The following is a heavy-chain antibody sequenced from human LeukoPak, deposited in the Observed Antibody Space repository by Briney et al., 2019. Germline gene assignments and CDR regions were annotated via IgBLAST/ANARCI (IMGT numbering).Heavy chain of an antibody. V-gene: IGHV3-23*01. CDR1: GFTFSSYA. Sequence: PGGSLRLSCAASGFTFSSYAMSWVRQAPGKGLEWVSVISGSGDSTYYADSVKGRFTISRDNSKNTLYLQMNSLRAEDTAVYYCVGMGVYYGMDVWGQGTTVTVSS. D-gene: IGHD3-16*01. CDR2: ISGSGDST. CDR3: VGMGVYYGMDV. J-gene: IGHJ6*02.